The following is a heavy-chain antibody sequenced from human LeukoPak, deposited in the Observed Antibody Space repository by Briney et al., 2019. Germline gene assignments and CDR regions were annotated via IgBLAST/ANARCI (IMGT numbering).Heavy chain of an antibody. J-gene: IGHJ5*02. V-gene: IGHV1-2*02. D-gene: IGHD3-22*01. CDR3: ARERVTMIHGRFDP. Sequence: GASVKVSCKASGYTFTDYYMHWVRQAPGQGLEWMGWINPDTGDTNYAQRFQGRVTMTRDTSISTAYMELSRLRSDDTAVYYCARERVTMIHGRFDPWGQGTLVTVSS. CDR2: INPDTGDT. CDR1: GYTFTDYY.